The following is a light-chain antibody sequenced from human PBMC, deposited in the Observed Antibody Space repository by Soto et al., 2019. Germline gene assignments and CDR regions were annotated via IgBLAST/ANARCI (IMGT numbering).Light chain of an antibody. V-gene: IGLV2-14*01. CDR1: SSDVGGYKY. J-gene: IGLJ3*02. CDR3: SSYTASSTWV. Sequence: QSVLTQPASVSGSPGQSITISCTGTSSDVGGYKYVSWYQQHPGKAPKVMIYEVNNRPSGVSNRFSGSKSGNTASLTISGLQAGDEADYYCSSYTASSTWVFGGGTQLTVL. CDR2: EVN.